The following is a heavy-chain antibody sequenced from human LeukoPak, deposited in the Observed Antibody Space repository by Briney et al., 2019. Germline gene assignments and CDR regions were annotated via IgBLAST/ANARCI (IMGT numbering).Heavy chain of an antibody. V-gene: IGHV1-2*04. CDR3: ARKCGGASCFDFDY. CDR2: INPNSGGR. D-gene: IGHD2-15*01. J-gene: IGHJ4*02. Sequence: ASVKVSCKASGYTFTGYHIHWVRQAPGQGLEWMGWINPNSGGRNYAQNLQGWVTMTTDTSISTAYMEMTRLKSDDTAVYYCARKCGGASCFDFDYWGQGTLVTVSS. CDR1: GYTFTGYH.